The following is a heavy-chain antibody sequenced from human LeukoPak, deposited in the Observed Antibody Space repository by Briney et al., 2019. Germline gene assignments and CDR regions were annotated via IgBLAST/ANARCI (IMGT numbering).Heavy chain of an antibody. CDR1: GGSFSGYY. V-gene: IGHV4-34*01. CDR2: INHSGST. J-gene: IGHJ5*02. Sequence: SETLSLTCAVYGGSFSGYYWSWIRQPPGKGLEWIGEINHSGSTNYNPSLKSRVTISVDTSKNQFSLKLSSVTAADTAVYYCARAGLGYCSAGSCDWFDPWRQGTLVTVSS. D-gene: IGHD2-15*01. CDR3: ARAGLGYCSAGSCDWFDP.